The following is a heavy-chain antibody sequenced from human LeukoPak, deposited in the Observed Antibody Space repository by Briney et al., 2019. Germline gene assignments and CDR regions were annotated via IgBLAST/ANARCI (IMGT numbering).Heavy chain of an antibody. D-gene: IGHD5-12*01. J-gene: IGHJ4*02. CDR2: ISWNSGSI. Sequence: PGRSLRLSCAASGFTFDDYAMHWVRQAPGKGLEWVSGISWNSGSIGYADSVKGRFTISRDNAKNSLYLQLNNLRAEDTAVYYCAKDESVTVATTIFDYWGQGTLVTVSS. CDR1: GFTFDDYA. V-gene: IGHV3-9*01. CDR3: AKDESVTVATTIFDY.